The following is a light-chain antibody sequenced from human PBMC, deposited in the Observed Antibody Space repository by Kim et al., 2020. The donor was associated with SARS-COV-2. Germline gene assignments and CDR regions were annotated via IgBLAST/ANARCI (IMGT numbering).Light chain of an antibody. CDR3: QQYNIYSLLT. Sequence: SVGDRVTITSRASQSISRWLAWYQQKPGKAPKLLIYMASTLETGVSSRFSGSGSGTEFTLTISSLQPDDLATYYCQQYNIYSLLTFGGGTKVDIK. CDR1: QSISRW. J-gene: IGKJ4*01. V-gene: IGKV1-5*03. CDR2: MAS.